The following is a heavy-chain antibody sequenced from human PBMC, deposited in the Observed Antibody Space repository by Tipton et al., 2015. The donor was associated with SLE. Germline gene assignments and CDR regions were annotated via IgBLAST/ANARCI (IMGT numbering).Heavy chain of an antibody. CDR1: GGSFSGYY. J-gene: IGHJ6*04. V-gene: IGHV4-34*01. CDR3: ARLQYIFAGMDV. D-gene: IGHD3-3*01. Sequence: TLSLTCAVYGGSFSGYYWIWIRQPPGKGLEWIGEINHSGSTNYNPSLKSRVTISGDTSKNQFSLKLTSVTAADTAVYYCARLQYIFAGMDVWGKGTTVTVSS. CDR2: INHSGST.